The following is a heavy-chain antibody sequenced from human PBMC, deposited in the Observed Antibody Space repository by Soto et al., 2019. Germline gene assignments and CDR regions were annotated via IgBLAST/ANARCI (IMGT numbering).Heavy chain of an antibody. CDR1: GGSFSGYY. D-gene: IGHD1-1*01. V-gene: IGHV4-34*01. Sequence: PSETLSLTCAVYGGSFSGYYWTWIRQPPGTGLEWIGEINHSGSTNYNPSLKSRVTISVDTSKNQFSLKLTSVTAADTAVYYCARDQLKNANFDSWGQGALVTVSS. CDR2: INHSGST. J-gene: IGHJ4*02. CDR3: ARDQLKNANFDS.